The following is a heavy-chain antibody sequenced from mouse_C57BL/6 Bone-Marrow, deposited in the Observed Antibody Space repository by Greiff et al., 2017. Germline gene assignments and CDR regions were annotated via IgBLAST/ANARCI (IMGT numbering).Heavy chain of an antibody. V-gene: IGHV1-19*01. CDR3: ARSDYYYAMDY. CDR2: INPYNGGT. CDR1: GYTFTDYY. Sequence: EVQLQQSGPVLVKPGASVKMSCKASGYTFTDYYMNWVKQSHGKSLEWLGVINPYNGGTSYNQKFKGKATLTVDKSSSTAYMELNSLTSEDSAVYYCARSDYYYAMDYWGQGTSVTVSS. J-gene: IGHJ4*01. D-gene: IGHD2-4*01.